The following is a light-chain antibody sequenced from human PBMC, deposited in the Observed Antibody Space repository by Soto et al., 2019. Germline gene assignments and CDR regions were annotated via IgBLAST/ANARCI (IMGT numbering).Light chain of an antibody. V-gene: IGKV3-15*01. CDR2: GAS. CDR3: QQYNDWPIT. CDR1: QSVSSD. J-gene: IGKJ3*01. Sequence: EIVMTQSPATLSVSPGQRATLSCRASQSVSSDLAWYQQKPGQAPRLLIYGASTRATGIPARFSGSGSGTEFTLTISSLQFEDFADYYCQQYNDWPITFGPGTKVDIK.